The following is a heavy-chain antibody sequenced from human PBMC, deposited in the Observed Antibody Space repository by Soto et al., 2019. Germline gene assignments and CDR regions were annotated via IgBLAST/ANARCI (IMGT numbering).Heavy chain of an antibody. CDR1: GFTFDSPYSHG. Sequence: EVLLLESGGGLVQPGGSLGLSCAASGFTFDSPYSHGMSWVRQSPGKGPEWVSTISSNGANTHYAESVKGRFTISKDASRNTVHLHMNSLRAEDTATYFCVSWVSADFDYWGHGTPVTVSS. CDR3: VSWVSADFDY. D-gene: IGHD2-8*01. V-gene: IGHV3-23*01. J-gene: IGHJ4*01. CDR2: ISSNGANT.